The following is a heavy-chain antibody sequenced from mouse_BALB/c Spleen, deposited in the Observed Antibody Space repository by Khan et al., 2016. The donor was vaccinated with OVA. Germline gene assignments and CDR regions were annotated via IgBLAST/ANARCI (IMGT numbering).Heavy chain of an antibody. CDR1: GYSITSDYA. Sequence: EVKLEESGPGLVKPSQSLSLTCTVTGYSITSDYAWNWIRQFPGNKLGWMGYINYSGGTSYLPSLKSRISITRDTSKNQFFLQLNSVTTEDSATYYCARWFTYWGQGTLVTVS. J-gene: IGHJ3*01. CDR3: ARWFTY. V-gene: IGHV3-2*02. CDR2: INYSGGT.